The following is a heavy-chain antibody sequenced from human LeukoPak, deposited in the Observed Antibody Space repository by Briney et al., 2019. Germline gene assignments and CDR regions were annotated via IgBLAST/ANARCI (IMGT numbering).Heavy chain of an antibody. V-gene: IGHV3-74*03. CDR3: TRLKSYGLDV. CDR1: GFTFSSYW. J-gene: IGHJ6*02. CDR2: INSDGSST. Sequence: GGSLRLSCAASGFTFSSYWMHWVRQAPGKGLVWLSHINSDGSSTTYADSVKGRFTISRDNAKNTLYLQMNSLRADDTAVYYCTRLKSYGLDVWGQGTTVTVSS.